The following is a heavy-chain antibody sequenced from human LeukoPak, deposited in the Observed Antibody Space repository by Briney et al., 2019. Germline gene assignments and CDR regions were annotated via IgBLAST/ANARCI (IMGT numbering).Heavy chain of an antibody. CDR3: AKIGSYYDILTGYYMEGFFDY. D-gene: IGHD3-9*01. CDR1: GFTFSSYA. Sequence: PGGSLRLSCAASGFTFSSYAMSWVRQAPGKGLEWVSAISGSGGSTYYADSVKGRFTISRDNSKNTLYLQMNSLRAEDTAVYYCAKIGSYYDILTGYYMEGFFDYWGQGTLVTVSS. CDR2: ISGSGGST. J-gene: IGHJ4*02. V-gene: IGHV3-23*01.